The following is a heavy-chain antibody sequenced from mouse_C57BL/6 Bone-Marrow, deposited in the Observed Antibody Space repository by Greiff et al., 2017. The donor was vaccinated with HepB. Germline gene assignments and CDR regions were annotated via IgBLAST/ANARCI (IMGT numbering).Heavy chain of an antibody. D-gene: IGHD1-1*01. V-gene: IGHV5-2*03. CDR3: ARRNSSPYWYFDV. Sequence: DVKLKESGGGLVQPGESLKLSCESNEYEFPSHDMSWVRKTPEKRLELVAAINSDGGSTYYPDTMERRFIISRDNTKKTLYLQMSSLRSEDTALYYCARRNSSPYWYFDVWGTGTTVTVSS. CDR1: EYEFPSHD. J-gene: IGHJ1*03. CDR2: INSDGGST.